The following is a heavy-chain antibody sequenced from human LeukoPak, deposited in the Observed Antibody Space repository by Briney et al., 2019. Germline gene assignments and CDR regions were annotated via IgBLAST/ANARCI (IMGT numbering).Heavy chain of an antibody. D-gene: IGHD4-11*01. CDR3: ARKGTVTTPFDY. CDR2: THYRSKWIS. CDR1: GDSVSSDSAA. Sequence: SQTLSLTCAISGDSVSSDSAAWNWIRQSPSRGLEWLGRTHYRSKWISDYALSVKSRMTINADTSKNQFSLQLNSVTPEDTAVYYCARKGTVTTPFDYWGQGILVTVSS. V-gene: IGHV6-1*01. J-gene: IGHJ4*02.